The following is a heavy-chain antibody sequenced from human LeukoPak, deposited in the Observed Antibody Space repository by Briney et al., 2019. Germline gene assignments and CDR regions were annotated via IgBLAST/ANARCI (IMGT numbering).Heavy chain of an antibody. CDR2: INPNSGGT. Sequence: ASVKVSCKASGYTFTGYYMHWVRQAPGQGLEWMGWINPNSGGTNYAQKFQGRVTMTRDTSISTAYMELSRLRSDDTAVYYCARGLGSSGYYQTYYFDYWGQGTLVAVSS. CDR3: ARGLGSSGYYQTYYFDY. J-gene: IGHJ4*02. D-gene: IGHD3-22*01. CDR1: GYTFTGYY. V-gene: IGHV1-2*02.